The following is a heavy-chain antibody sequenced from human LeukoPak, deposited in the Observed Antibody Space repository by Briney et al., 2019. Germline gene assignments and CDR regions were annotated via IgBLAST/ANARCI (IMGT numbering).Heavy chain of an antibody. CDR1: GFTVNSNY. CDR2: ISGTGSST. J-gene: IGHJ5*02. CDR3: AKASVAIPQYCNS. V-gene: IGHV3-23*01. Sequence: GGSLRLSCAASGFTVNSNYMNWVRQAPGKGLEWVSTISGTGSSTYYADSAKGRFTISRDNSKDTLFLQLNSLTAADTAMYFCAKASVAIPQYCNSWGQGTLVTVSS. D-gene: IGHD2-2*02.